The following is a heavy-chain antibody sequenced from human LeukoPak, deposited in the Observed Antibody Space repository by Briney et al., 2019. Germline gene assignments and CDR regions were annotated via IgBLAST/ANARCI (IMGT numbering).Heavy chain of an antibody. CDR1: GGSISSYY. CDR2: IYYSGST. CDR3: ARASSGGTGRYYYYYYGMDV. J-gene: IGHJ6*02. D-gene: IGHD6-19*01. V-gene: IGHV4-59*01. Sequence: KPSETLSLTCTVSGGSISSYYWSWIRQPPGKGLEWIGYIYYSGSTNYNPSLKSRVTISVDTSKNQFSLKLSSVTAADTAVYYCARASSGGTGRYYYYYYGMDVWGQGTTVTVSS.